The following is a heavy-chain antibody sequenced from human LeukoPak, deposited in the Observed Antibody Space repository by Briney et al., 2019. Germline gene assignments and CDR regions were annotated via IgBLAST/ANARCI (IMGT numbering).Heavy chain of an antibody. Sequence: GGSLRLSCAASGFTFSSYGMHWVRQAPGKGLEWVAVISYDGSNKYYADSVKGRFTISRDNSKNTLYLQMNSLRAEDTAVYYCARDGEGSGWYYFDYWGQGTLVTVSS. J-gene: IGHJ4*02. D-gene: IGHD6-19*01. V-gene: IGHV3-30*19. CDR1: GFTFSSYG. CDR2: ISYDGSNK. CDR3: ARDGEGSGWYYFDY.